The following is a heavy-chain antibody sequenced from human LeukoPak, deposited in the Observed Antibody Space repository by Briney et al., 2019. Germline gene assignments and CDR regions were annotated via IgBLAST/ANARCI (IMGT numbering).Heavy chain of an antibody. CDR1: GASFSGFY. CDR2: INHSGST. J-gene: IGHJ4*02. D-gene: IGHD3-22*01. V-gene: IGHV4-34*01. Sequence: SETLSLTCAVYGASFSGFYWSWIRQPPGKGLEWIGEINHSGSTNYNPSLKSRVTISVATSKNQFSLKLSSVTAADTAVYYCARGRYYYDSSGYYLWGQGTLVTVSS. CDR3: ARGRYYYDSSGYYL.